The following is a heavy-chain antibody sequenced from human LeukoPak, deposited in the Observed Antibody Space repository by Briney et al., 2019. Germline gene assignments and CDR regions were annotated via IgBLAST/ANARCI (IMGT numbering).Heavy chain of an antibody. CDR2: ISAYNGNT. J-gene: IGHJ4*02. CDR1: GYTFTSYG. Sequence: ASVKVSCKASGYTFTSYGISWVRQAPGQGLKWMGWISAYNGNTNYAQKLQGRVTMTTDTSTSTAYMELRSLRSDDTAVYYCARDVRFTIFGVVTLDYWGQGTLVTVSS. V-gene: IGHV1-18*01. CDR3: ARDVRFTIFGVVTLDY. D-gene: IGHD3-3*01.